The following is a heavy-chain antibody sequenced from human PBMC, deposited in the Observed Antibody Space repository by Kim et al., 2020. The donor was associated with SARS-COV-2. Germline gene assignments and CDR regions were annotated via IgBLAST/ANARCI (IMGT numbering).Heavy chain of an antibody. V-gene: IGHV4-39*01. Sequence: TSRVTISVDTSKNQFSLKLSSVTAADTAVYYCARFHLYYYGSGSYYNEDYWGQGTLVTVSS. CDR3: ARFHLYYYGSGSYYNEDY. D-gene: IGHD3-10*01. J-gene: IGHJ4*02.